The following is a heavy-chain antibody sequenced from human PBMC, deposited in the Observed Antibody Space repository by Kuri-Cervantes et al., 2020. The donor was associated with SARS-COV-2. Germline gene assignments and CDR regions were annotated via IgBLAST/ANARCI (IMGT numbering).Heavy chain of an antibody. CDR3: ARHSDYSSTLLRFLDPQWGFDP. Sequence: SQTLSLPCAASGFTFSSYAMSWVRQPPGKGLEWIGEINHSGSTNYNPSLKSRVTVSVDTSKNQFSLKLSSVTAADTAVYYCARHSDYSSTLLRFLDPQWGFDPWGQGTLVTVSS. CDR2: INHSGST. CDR1: GFTFSSYA. D-gene: IGHD3-3*01. J-gene: IGHJ5*02. V-gene: IGHV4-34*01.